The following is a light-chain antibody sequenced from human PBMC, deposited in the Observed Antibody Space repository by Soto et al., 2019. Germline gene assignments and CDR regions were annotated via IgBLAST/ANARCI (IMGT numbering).Light chain of an antibody. CDR3: QQYGDSPWT. V-gene: IGKV3-20*01. CDR2: GAS. J-gene: IGKJ1*01. Sequence: EVVLTQSPGTLSLSPGERTTLSCRASQSLSSAFFAWYQQKPGQAPRLLIYGASSRATGIPGRFSGSGSETDFTLTISRLEPEDSAVYYCQQYGDSPWTFGQGTKVQIK. CDR1: QSLSSAF.